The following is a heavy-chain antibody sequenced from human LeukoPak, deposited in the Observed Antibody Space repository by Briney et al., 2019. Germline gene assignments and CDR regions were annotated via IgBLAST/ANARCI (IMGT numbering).Heavy chain of an antibody. J-gene: IGHJ6*02. CDR2: INPNSGDT. Sequence: ASVKVSCKASGYIFTAYYMHWVRQAPGQGLEWMGWINPNSGDTTNAQKFQGRVTMTRDTSISTAYMELSRLRSDDTAVYYCARERRDENYYGMDVWGQGTTVTVSS. V-gene: IGHV1-2*02. CDR1: GYIFTAYY. CDR3: ARERRDENYYGMDV.